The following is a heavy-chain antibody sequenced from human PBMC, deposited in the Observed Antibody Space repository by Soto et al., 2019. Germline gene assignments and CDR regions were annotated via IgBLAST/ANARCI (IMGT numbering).Heavy chain of an antibody. CDR3: VRVGWGFSFGNGMDD. Sequence: LRLSCAASGFTFSGYSMHWVRQAPGKGLDWVAVIQHDASNIYYADSVKGRFTISRDNSKNMLYLQMNDLTAEDTAVYYCVRVGWGFSFGNGMDDWGQGXTVTVSS. J-gene: IGHJ6*02. CDR1: GFTFSGYS. CDR2: IQHDASNI. D-gene: IGHD7-27*01. V-gene: IGHV3-30-3*01.